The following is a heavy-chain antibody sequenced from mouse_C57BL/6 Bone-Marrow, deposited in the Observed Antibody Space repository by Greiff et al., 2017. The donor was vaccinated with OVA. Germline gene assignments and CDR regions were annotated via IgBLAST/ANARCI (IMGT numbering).Heavy chain of an antibody. D-gene: IGHD3-3*01. J-gene: IGHJ2*01. CDR2: IDPSDSYT. V-gene: IGHV1-69*01. Sequence: QVQLQQPGAELVMPGASVKLSCKASGYTFTSYWMHWVKQRPGQGLEWIGEIDPSDSYTNYNQKFKGKSTLTVDKSSSTAYMQRSSLTSEDSAVYYCARGTGGYFDYWGQGTTLTVSS. CDR3: ARGTGGYFDY. CDR1: GYTFTSYW.